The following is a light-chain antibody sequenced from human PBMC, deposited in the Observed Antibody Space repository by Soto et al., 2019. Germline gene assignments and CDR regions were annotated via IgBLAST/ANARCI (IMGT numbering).Light chain of an antibody. J-gene: IGLJ2*01. Sequence: QPALTQPASVSGSPGQSITITCTGTSSDIGGYDYVSWYQHHPGKAPKVIIYGVTNRPSGVSHRFSGSKSANTASLTISGLQAEDEADYYCSSYTSINKVFGGGTKLTVL. CDR1: SSDIGGYDY. V-gene: IGLV2-14*01. CDR2: GVT. CDR3: SSYTSINKV.